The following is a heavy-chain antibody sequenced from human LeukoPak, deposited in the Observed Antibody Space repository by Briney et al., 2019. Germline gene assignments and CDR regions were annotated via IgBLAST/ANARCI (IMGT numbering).Heavy chain of an antibody. Sequence: SETLSLTCAVSGYSISSGYYWGWVRQPPGKGLEWIGSIHHSGSTYNNPSLKSRLTISVDKTKNQFSLKLSSVTAADTAVYYCARDWRDRQQLGGYWGQGTPVTVSS. CDR3: ARDWRDRQQLGGY. CDR2: IHHSGST. V-gene: IGHV4-38-2*02. CDR1: GYSISSGYY. D-gene: IGHD6-13*01. J-gene: IGHJ4*02.